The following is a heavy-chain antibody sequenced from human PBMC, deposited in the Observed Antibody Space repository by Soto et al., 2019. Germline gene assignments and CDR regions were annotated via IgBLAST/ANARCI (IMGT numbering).Heavy chain of an antibody. D-gene: IGHD5-12*01. CDR3: AKSRDGYNPGY. CDR1: GFTFSSYG. J-gene: IGHJ4*02. CDR2: ISYDGSNK. Sequence: QVQLVESGGGVVQPGRSLRLSCAASGFTFSSYGMHWVRQAPGKGLEWVAVISYDGSNKYYADSVKGRFTISRDNSKNTLYLQMNSLRAEDTAVYYCAKSRDGYNPGYWGQGTLVTVSS. V-gene: IGHV3-30*18.